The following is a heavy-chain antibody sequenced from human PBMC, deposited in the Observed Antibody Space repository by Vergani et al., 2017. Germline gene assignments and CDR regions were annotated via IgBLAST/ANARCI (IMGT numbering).Heavy chain of an antibody. D-gene: IGHD3-10*01. CDR3: AKAGSVTSGSLQYNFYMDV. CDR1: GFSFSRHA. J-gene: IGHJ6*03. CDR2: ISNDGSKK. V-gene: IGHV3-30*18. Sequence: QVQLAESGGGRFQPGRSLRLSCAASGFSFSRHAIHWVRQAPGKGLEWVAVISNDGSKKYYADSVKGRFTISRDNSKNTLDLQMNSLRTQDTAVYYCAKAGSVTSGSLQYNFYMDVWGKGTTVTVS.